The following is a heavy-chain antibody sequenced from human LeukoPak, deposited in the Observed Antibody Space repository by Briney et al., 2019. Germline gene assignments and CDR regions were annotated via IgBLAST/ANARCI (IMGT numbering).Heavy chain of an antibody. CDR2: INHSGST. V-gene: IGHV4-39*07. CDR3: ASTMVRGVIRDFDI. Sequence: SEALSLTCTVSGGSISSGGYYWSWIRQPPGKGLEWIGEINHSGSTNYNPFLKSRVTISVDTSKNQFSLKLSSVTAADTAVYYCASTMVRGVIRDFDIWGQETMVTVSS. J-gene: IGHJ3*02. D-gene: IGHD3-10*01. CDR1: GGSISSGGYY.